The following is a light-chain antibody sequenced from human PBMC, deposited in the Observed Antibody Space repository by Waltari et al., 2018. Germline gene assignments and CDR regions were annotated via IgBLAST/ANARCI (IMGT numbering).Light chain of an antibody. CDR2: DDS. Sequence: SYVLTQPPSVSVAPGQTARITCGGNNIGSNTVHWYQPKPGQAPVLVVHDDSDRPPGVPERFSGSNSGNTATLTVSRVEGGDEADYYCQVWDSSSDHWVFGGGTKLTVL. CDR1: NIGSNT. J-gene: IGLJ3*02. CDR3: QVWDSSSDHWV. V-gene: IGLV3-21*02.